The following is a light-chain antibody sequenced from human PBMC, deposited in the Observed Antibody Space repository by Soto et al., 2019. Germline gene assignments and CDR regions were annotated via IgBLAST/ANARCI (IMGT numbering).Light chain of an antibody. CDR3: QQYGSLSWT. CDR1: QSVSSK. V-gene: IGKV3-20*01. CDR2: GAS. Sequence: EIVLTQAPCTLSLSPGERARLSCRASQSVSSKLAWYQQKPGQAPRILIFGASGRATGIPDRFSGSGSGTDFTLTISRLEPEDFAVYYCQQYGSLSWTFGQGTKVDI. J-gene: IGKJ1*01.